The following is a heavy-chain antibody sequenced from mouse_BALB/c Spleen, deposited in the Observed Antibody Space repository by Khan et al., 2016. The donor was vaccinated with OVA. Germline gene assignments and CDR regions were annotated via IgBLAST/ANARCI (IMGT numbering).Heavy chain of an antibody. Sequence: VQLQQPGAELVRPGALVKLSCKASGFNIKDYYMHWVKQRPEQGLEWIGWIDPENGETVYDPKFQDKASITADTSSNTAYLQLSSLTSEDTAVYFCTRSGYSAWFAYWGQGTPVTVSA. CDR2: IDPENGET. CDR3: TRSGYSAWFAY. CDR1: GFNIKDYY. V-gene: IGHV14-1*02. J-gene: IGHJ3*01.